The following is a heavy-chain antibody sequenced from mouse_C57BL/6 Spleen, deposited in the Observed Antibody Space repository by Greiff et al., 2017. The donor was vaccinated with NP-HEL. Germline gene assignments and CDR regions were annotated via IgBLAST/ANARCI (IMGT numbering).Heavy chain of an antibody. D-gene: IGHD1-1*01. CDR1: GYTFTSYW. Sequence: QVQLQQPGAELVKPGASVKLSCKASGYTFTSYWMQWVKQRPGQGLEWIGEIDPSDSYTNYNQKFKGKATLTVDTSSSTAYMQLSSLTSEDSAVYYCARRSYGSRRVPGGYWGQGTTLTVSS. V-gene: IGHV1-50*01. CDR3: ARRSYGSRRVPGGY. CDR2: IDPSDSYT. J-gene: IGHJ2*01.